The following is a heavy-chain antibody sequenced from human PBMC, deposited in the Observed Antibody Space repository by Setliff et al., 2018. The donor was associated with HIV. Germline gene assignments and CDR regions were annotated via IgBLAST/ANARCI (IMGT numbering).Heavy chain of an antibody. Sequence: GGSLRLSCAASGFTFSTYSMNWVRQAPGKGLEWVSSISSSSRSKYYADSVRGRFTISRDNSKNTLYLQMNSLRSEDTAVYYCARDVSWRVRTYIDYWGQGTLVTVSS. J-gene: IGHJ4*02. CDR2: ISSSSRSK. CDR3: ARDVSWRVRTYIDY. D-gene: IGHD3-3*01. CDR1: GFTFSTYS. V-gene: IGHV3-21*01.